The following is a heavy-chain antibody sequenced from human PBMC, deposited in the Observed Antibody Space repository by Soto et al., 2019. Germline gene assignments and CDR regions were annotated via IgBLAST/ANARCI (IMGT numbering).Heavy chain of an antibody. J-gene: IGHJ6*02. CDR1: GFTFSSYG. D-gene: IGHD3-3*01. CDR3: AKVVWSGPMDV. Sequence: VQLVESGGGVVQPGRSLRLSCAASGFTFSSYGMHWVRQAPGKGLEWVAAISYDGSNKYYADSVKGRFTISRDKSKNTLYVQMCSRRAEDTAVYYCAKVVWSGPMDVWGQGTTVTVSS. CDR2: ISYDGSNK. V-gene: IGHV3-30*18.